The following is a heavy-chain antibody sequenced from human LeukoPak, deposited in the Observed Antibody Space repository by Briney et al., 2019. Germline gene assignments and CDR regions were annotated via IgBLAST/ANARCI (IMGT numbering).Heavy chain of an antibody. D-gene: IGHD6-19*01. CDR1: GFTFSDYF. CDR2: INHSGST. J-gene: IGHJ5*02. V-gene: IGHV4-34*01. Sequence: GSLRLSCAASGFTFSDYFMSWIRQPPGKGLEWIGEINHSGSTNYNPSLKSRVTISVDTSKNQFSLKLSSVTAADTAVYYCARQPLAGIAVAGKTSNGYWFDPWXQXTXVTVS. CDR3: ARQPLAGIAVAGKTSNGYWFDP.